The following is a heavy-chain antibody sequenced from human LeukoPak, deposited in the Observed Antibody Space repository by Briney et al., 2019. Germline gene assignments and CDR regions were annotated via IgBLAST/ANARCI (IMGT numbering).Heavy chain of an antibody. CDR2: INPSSGGT. CDR1: GYTFTDYY. V-gene: IGHV1-2*02. D-gene: IGHD6-13*01. J-gene: IGHJ3*01. CDR3: ARVGTAYEFGSSPAPDAFDV. Sequence: GASVKVSCKASGYTFTDYYMHWVRQAPGQGREWMGWINPSSGGTNYAQKFQGRVTMTRDTSISTAYMELSRLRSDDTAVYYCARVGTAYEFGSSPAPDAFDVWGQGTMVTVSS.